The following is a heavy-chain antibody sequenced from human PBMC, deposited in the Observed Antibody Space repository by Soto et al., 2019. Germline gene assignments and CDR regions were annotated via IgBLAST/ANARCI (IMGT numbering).Heavy chain of an antibody. V-gene: IGHV4-39*01. J-gene: IGHJ4*02. CDR1: GGSISSSSYY. CDR3: ARLGDCSSTSCPDY. CDR2: IYYSGST. D-gene: IGHD2-2*01. Sequence: SETLSLTCTVSGGSISSSSYYWGWIRQPPGKGLEWIGSIYYSGSTYYNPSLKSRVTISVDTSKNQFSLKLSSVTAADTAVYYCARLGDCSSTSCPDYWGQGTLVTVSS.